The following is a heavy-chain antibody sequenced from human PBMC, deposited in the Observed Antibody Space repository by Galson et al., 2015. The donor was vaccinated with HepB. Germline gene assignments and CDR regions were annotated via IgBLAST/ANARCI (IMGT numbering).Heavy chain of an antibody. J-gene: IGHJ4*02. CDR1: GFTFSSYA. CDR3: ARDGGAYYYDSSGYFDY. Sequence: LRLSCAASGFTFSSYAMHWVRPAPGKGLEWVAVISYDGSNKYYADSVKGRFTISRDNSKNTLYLQMNSLRAEDTAVYYCARDGGAYYYDSSGYFDYWGQGTLVTVSS. D-gene: IGHD3-22*01. V-gene: IGHV3-30-3*01. CDR2: ISYDGSNK.